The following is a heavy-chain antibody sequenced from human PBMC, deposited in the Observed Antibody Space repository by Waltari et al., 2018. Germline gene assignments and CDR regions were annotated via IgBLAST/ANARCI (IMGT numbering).Heavy chain of an antibody. J-gene: IGHJ4*02. D-gene: IGHD7-27*01. CDR2: NNKDGGKT. CDR1: GFTFSDYW. V-gene: IGHV3-74*01. Sequence: EVHLVESGGGLVQPGGSLRLSCADSGFTFSDYWMIWVRQVAGKGLVWISRNNKDGGKTKYADVVKGRFTISRDNPKSALYMQINNLRAEDTAVYYCGRMEDWGRDYFDYWGPGNLVTVSS. CDR3: GRMEDWGRDYFDY.